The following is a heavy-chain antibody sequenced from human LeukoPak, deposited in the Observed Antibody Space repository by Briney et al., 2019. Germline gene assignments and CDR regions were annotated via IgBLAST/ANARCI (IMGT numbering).Heavy chain of an antibody. CDR1: GFTFSSHA. CDR3: ATPKQQQPD. Sequence: GGSLRLSCAASGFTFSSHAMSWVRLAPGKGLEWVSAISGSGGSTSYADSVEGRFTISRDNSKNTLYLQMNSLRVDDTAVYYCATPKQQQPDWGQGTLVTVSS. J-gene: IGHJ4*02. CDR2: ISGSGGST. V-gene: IGHV3-23*01. D-gene: IGHD6-13*01.